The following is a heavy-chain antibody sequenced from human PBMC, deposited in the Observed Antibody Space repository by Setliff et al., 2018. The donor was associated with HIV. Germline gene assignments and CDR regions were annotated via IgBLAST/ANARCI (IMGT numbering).Heavy chain of an antibody. CDR2: IKSKTDGGTT. Sequence: ETLSLSCAASGFTFINAWMSWVRQAPGKGLEWVGRIKSKTDGGTTDYVAPVKGRFTISRDDSKNTLYLQMDSLKTEDTAVYYCATDGNWFFHHWGQGTLVTVSS. CDR3: ATDGNWFFHH. V-gene: IGHV3-15*01. D-gene: IGHD3-9*01. CDR1: GFTFINAW. J-gene: IGHJ1*01.